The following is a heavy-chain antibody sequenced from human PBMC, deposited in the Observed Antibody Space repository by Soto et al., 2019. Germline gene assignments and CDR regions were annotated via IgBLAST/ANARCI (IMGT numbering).Heavy chain of an antibody. CDR2: IKSKPDGGTT. J-gene: IGHJ4*02. CDR1: RFTFSDAW. CDR3: SSGGHYFGD. D-gene: IGHD3-10*01. Sequence: VESGGGLVKPGGSLRLSCVASRFTFSDAWMSWLRQAPGKGLEWVGRIKSKPDGGTTDLAAPVKGRFIVSRDNSKNTMYLQMDRLETEYTAVYYCSSGGHYFGDWGQGTLVTVSS. V-gene: IGHV3-15*01.